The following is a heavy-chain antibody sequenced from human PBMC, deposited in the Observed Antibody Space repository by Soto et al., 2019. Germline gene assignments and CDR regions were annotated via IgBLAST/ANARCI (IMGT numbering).Heavy chain of an antibody. J-gene: IGHJ4*02. V-gene: IGHV1-2*04. D-gene: IGHD4-4*01. CDR3: ARDSMGDYSNYFDY. Sequence: QVQLVQSGAEVKKPGASVKVSCKASGYTFTGYYMHWVRQAPGQGLEWMGWINPNSGGTNYAQKLQGWVTMSRDTSISTAYMELSRLRSDDTAVYYCARDSMGDYSNYFDYWGQGTLVTVSS. CDR2: INPNSGGT. CDR1: GYTFTGYY.